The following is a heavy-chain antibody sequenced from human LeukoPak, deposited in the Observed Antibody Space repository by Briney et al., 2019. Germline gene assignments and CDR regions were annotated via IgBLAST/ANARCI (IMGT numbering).Heavy chain of an antibody. CDR1: GFTFDDYA. CDR3: AKGGLLTGYRNNWFDP. D-gene: IGHD3-9*01. J-gene: IGHJ5*02. Sequence: GRSLRLSCAASGFTFDDYAMHWVRQAPGKGLEWVSGISWNSGSIGYADSVKGRFTISRDNAKNSLYLQMNSLRAEDTALYYCAKGGLLTGYRNNWFDPWGQGTRVTVSS. CDR2: ISWNSGSI. V-gene: IGHV3-9*01.